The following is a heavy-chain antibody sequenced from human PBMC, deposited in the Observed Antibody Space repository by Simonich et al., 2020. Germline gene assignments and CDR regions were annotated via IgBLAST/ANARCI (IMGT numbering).Heavy chain of an antibody. Sequence: EVQLVESGGGLVQPGGSLRLSCAASGFTFSSYWMSWVRQAPGNGLEGWGNIKEDGEVKTYVDSVKGRFTISRDNAKNSLYLQMNSLRAEDTAVYYCARFRGRYFDWLFDYWGQGTLVTVSS. V-gene: IGHV3-7*01. D-gene: IGHD3-9*01. CDR1: GFTFSSYW. CDR2: IKEDGEVK. J-gene: IGHJ4*02. CDR3: ARFRGRYFDWLFDY.